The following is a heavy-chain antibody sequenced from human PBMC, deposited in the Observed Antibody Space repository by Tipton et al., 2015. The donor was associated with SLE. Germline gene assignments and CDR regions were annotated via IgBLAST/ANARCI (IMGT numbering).Heavy chain of an antibody. D-gene: IGHD3-22*01. CDR2: IWFDGTEK. CDR3: ARGNGMIVGDAFDI. Sequence: SLRLSCAASGFSFRSYAMSWVRQAPGKGLEWVAGIWFDGTEKYYADSVKGRFTISRDNSKNTLYLHMNSLRAEDTAVYYCARGNGMIVGDAFDIWGQGTMVTVSS. V-gene: IGHV3-33*01. J-gene: IGHJ3*02. CDR1: GFSFRSYA.